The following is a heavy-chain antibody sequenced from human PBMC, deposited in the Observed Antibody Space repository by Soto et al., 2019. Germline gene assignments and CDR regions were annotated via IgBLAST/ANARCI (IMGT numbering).Heavy chain of an antibody. Sequence: QLQLQESGPGLVKPSETLSLTCTVSGGSISSISYYWGWIRQPPGMGLEWIGSIYDSETTYYNPSLQSRVTISVDTSKNQFSLKLSSVTAADTAVYYCARRSVFGYFYAMDVWGQGTTVTVSS. D-gene: IGHD3-16*01. CDR3: ARRSVFGYFYAMDV. CDR2: IYDSETT. CDR1: GGSISSISYY. V-gene: IGHV4-39*01. J-gene: IGHJ6*02.